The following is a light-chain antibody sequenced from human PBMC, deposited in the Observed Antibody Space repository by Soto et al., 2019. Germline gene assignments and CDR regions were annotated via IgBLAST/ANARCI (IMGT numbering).Light chain of an antibody. CDR1: SSNVGSNS. Sequence: QSVLTQPPSASGTPGQRVTISCSGGSSNVGSNSVYWYQQLPGTAPKLLIYSNNQRPSGVPDRFSGSKSGTSASLAISGLPSEDEADYYGAACDDSLSVPVFGGGTKVTVL. V-gene: IGLV1-47*02. CDR2: SNN. CDR3: AACDDSLSVPV. J-gene: IGLJ3*02.